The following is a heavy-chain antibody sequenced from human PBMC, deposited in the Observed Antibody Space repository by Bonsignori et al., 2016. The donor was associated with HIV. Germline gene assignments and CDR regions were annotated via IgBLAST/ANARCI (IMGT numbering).Heavy chain of an antibody. Sequence: GGSLRLSCAASGFTFSSYAMHWVRQAPGKGLEWVAVISYDGSNKYYADSVKGRFTISRDNSKNTLYLQMNSLRAEDTAVYYCAREVSNWSRHFDYWGQGTLVTVSS. CDR1: GFTFSSYA. J-gene: IGHJ4*02. D-gene: IGHD1-1*01. V-gene: IGHV3-30-3*01. CDR2: ISYDGSNK. CDR3: AREVSNWSRHFDY.